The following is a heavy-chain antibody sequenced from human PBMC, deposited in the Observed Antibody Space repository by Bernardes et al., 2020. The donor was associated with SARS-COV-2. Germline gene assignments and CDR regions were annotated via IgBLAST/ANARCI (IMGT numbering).Heavy chain of an antibody. CDR2: IYYSGST. D-gene: IGHD2-2*01. CDR1: GGSISSGDYY. Sequence: SETLSLTCTVSGGSISSGDYYWSWIRQPPGKGLEWIGYIYYSGSTYYNPSLKSRVTISLDTSKNQFSLKLSSVTAADTAVYYCARSPRRILLGIVVVTAAIRWFDPWGQGTLGTVSS. J-gene: IGHJ5*02. V-gene: IGHV4-30-4*02. CDR3: ARSPRRILLGIVVVTAAIRWFDP.